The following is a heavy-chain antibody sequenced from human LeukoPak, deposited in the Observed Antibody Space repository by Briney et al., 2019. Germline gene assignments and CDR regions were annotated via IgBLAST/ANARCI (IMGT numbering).Heavy chain of an antibody. D-gene: IGHD3-22*01. Sequence: SETLSLTCAVYGGSFSGYYWTYIRQPPGKGPEWIGEINHSGSTNYNPSLKSRVTISIDTSKNQFSLKLSSVTAADTAVYYCAREGYDSSGYYTMVDYWGQGTLVTVSS. CDR2: INHSGST. V-gene: IGHV4-34*01. CDR3: AREGYDSSGYYTMVDY. J-gene: IGHJ4*02. CDR1: GGSFSGYY.